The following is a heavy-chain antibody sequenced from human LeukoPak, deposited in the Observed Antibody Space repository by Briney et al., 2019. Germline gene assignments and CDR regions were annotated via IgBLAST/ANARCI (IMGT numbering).Heavy chain of an antibody. CDR1: GFTLNKYW. CDR2: ITGDGSDI. Sequence: PGGSLRLSCEASGFTLNKYWMHWVRQAPGKGLVWVSRITGDGSDIAYADSVKGRFTVSREDAKNTLFLQMTSLRVEDTAIYYCARDAYTTTSNWLDPWGQGTLVTVSS. J-gene: IGHJ5*02. CDR3: ARDAYTTTSNWLDP. D-gene: IGHD4-17*01. V-gene: IGHV3-74*01.